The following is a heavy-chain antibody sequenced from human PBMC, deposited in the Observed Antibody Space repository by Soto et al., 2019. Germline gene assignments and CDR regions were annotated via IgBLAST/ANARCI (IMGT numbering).Heavy chain of an antibody. CDR2: IFHSGDT. CDR3: ANSTGWYRHDV. Sequence: QVQLQESGPGLVKPSGTLSLTCAVSGDSISNSRWWTWVRQPPGKGLEWIGDIFHSGDTNCNPSLKGRVFISVDKSQNQFSLKVSSVTAADTAVYYCANSTGWYRHDVWGQWTLVTVSS. J-gene: IGHJ3*01. D-gene: IGHD6-19*01. CDR1: GDSISNSRW. V-gene: IGHV4-4*02.